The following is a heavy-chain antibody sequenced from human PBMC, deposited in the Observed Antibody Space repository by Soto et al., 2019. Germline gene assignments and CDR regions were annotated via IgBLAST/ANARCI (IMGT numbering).Heavy chain of an antibody. CDR3: STRAYDTNGYYRFDN. V-gene: IGHV4-34*01. CDR2: INHSGRV. Sequence: SETLSLTCAVYGGSFSGHSWTWIRQSPGKGLEWIGDINHSGRVNYSPSLKSRVTISLDTSKNQFSLTLSAVTAADTAMYYCSTRAYDTNGYYRFDNWGQGTLVTVSS. D-gene: IGHD3-22*01. CDR1: GGSFSGHS. J-gene: IGHJ5*02.